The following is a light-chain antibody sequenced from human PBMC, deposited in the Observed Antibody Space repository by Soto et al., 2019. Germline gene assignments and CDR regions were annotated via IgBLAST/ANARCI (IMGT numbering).Light chain of an antibody. J-gene: IGLJ2*01. Sequence: QSVLTQPPSVSGAPGQRVTISCTGSSSNIGAGYDVHWYQQLPGTAPKLLIYGNSNRPSGVPDRFSGSKSGTSASLAITGLQAEDAADYYCQSYDSSLSALVFGGGTKVTVL. CDR3: QSYDSSLSALV. CDR2: GNS. V-gene: IGLV1-40*01. CDR1: SSNIGAGYD.